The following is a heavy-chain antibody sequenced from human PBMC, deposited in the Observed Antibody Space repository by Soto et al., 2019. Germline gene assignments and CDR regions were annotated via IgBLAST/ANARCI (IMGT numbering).Heavy chain of an antibody. J-gene: IGHJ4*02. D-gene: IGHD6-19*01. CDR2: ISYDGSNK. CDR3: AKGDSSGWYPFDY. Sequence: GGSLRLSCAASGFTCSSYGMHWVRQAPGKGLEWVAVISYDGSNKYYADSVKGRFTISRDNSKNTLYLQMNSLRAEDTAVYYCAKGDSSGWYPFDYRGQGTMVTVSS. V-gene: IGHV3-30*18. CDR1: GFTCSSYG.